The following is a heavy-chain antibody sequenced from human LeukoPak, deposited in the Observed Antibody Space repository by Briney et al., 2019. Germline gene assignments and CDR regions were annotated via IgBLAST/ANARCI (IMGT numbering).Heavy chain of an antibody. CDR2: IKSKTDGGTT. CDR3: TTYATTRL. D-gene: IGHD2-8*01. Sequence: GGSLRLSCAASGFTLSNAWMSSVREAPGKGLEWGGRIKSKTDGGTTDYAAPVKGRFTISRDDSKTTLYLQMNSLKTEDTAGYYCTTYATTRLWGQGTLVTVSS. CDR1: GFTLSNAW. V-gene: IGHV3-15*01. J-gene: IGHJ4*02.